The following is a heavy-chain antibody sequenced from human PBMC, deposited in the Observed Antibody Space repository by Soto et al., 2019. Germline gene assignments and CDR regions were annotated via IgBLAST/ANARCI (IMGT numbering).Heavy chain of an antibody. CDR1: GDSMSRSYYY. Sequence: SETLSLTCTVSGDSMSRSYYYWGWIRQPPGKGLEWIGSIYYRGSTYYNPSLASRLTISVDTSKNQFSLKLTSVTAEDTAVYFCAGLYCSSGTCYGEVEYWGQGTRVTVSS. D-gene: IGHD2-15*01. CDR3: AGLYCSSGTCYGEVEY. CDR2: IYYRGST. J-gene: IGHJ4*02. V-gene: IGHV4-39*01.